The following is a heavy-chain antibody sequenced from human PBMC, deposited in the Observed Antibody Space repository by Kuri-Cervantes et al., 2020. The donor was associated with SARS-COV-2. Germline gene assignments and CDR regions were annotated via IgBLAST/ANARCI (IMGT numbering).Heavy chain of an antibody. CDR1: GFTFSSYA. Sequence: GESLKISCAASGFTFSSYAMHWVRQAPGKGLEWVAVISYDGSNKYYADSVKGRFTISRDNSKNTLYLQMNSLRAEDTAVYYCAREDIVVVPAAIAHTYNWFHPWGQGTLVTVSS. V-gene: IGHV3-30-3*01. J-gene: IGHJ5*02. CDR2: ISYDGSNK. D-gene: IGHD2-2*01. CDR3: AREDIVVVPAAIAHTYNWFHP.